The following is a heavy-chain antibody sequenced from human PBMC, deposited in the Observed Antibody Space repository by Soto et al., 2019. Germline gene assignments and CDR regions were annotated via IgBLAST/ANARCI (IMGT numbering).Heavy chain of an antibody. V-gene: IGHV3-23*01. CDR1: GFTFSSYA. CDR2: ISGSGGST. D-gene: IGHD2-21*01. Sequence: GGSLRLSCVASGFTFSSYAMSWVRQAPGKGLEWVSAISGSGGSTYYADSVKGRFTISRDNSKNTLYLQMNSLRAEDTAVYYCANDSHWAITSPTHDFWGQGTLVTVSS. J-gene: IGHJ4*02. CDR3: ANDSHWAITSPTHDF.